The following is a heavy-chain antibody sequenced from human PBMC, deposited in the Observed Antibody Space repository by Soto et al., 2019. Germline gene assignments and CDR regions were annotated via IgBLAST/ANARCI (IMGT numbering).Heavy chain of an antibody. CDR3: ARGSVSFDY. D-gene: IGHD6-19*01. CDR1: GYTFTSDG. V-gene: IGHV1-18*01. Sequence: QVQLVQSGAEVKKPGASVKVSCKASGYTFTSDGINWVRQAPGQGLEWMGWVNTYNGNTNYAQKVQGRVTMTTDASTSTAHMELRSLRSDDTAVYYCARGSVSFDYWGQGTLVTVSS. J-gene: IGHJ4*02. CDR2: VNTYNGNT.